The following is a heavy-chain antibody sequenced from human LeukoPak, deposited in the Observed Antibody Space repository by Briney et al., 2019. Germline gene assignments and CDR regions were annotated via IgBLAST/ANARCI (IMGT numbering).Heavy chain of an antibody. CDR1: GGSISSHY. J-gene: IGHJ4*02. CDR3: ARGITPDY. V-gene: IGHV4-59*11. CDR2: IYYSGST. Sequence: SETLSLTCTVSGGSISSHYWSWIRQPPGKGLEWIGYIYYSGSTNYDPSLKSRVTISVDTSKNQFSLKLSSVTAADTAVYYCARGITPDYWGQGTLVTVSS.